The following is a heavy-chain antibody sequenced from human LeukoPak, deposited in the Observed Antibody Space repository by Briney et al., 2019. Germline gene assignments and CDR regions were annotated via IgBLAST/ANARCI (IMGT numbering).Heavy chain of an antibody. D-gene: IGHD3-22*01. J-gene: IGHJ6*03. CDR3: ARGDYDSSGYYQPLHYYYYMDV. CDR2: IYPGDSDT. CDR1: GYSFTSYW. V-gene: IGHV5-51*03. Sequence: KPGESLKISCKGSGYSFTSYWIGWVRQMPGKGLEWMGIIYPGDSDTRYSPSFQGQVTISADKSISTAYLQWSSLTASDTAMYYCARGDYDSSGYYQPLHYYYYMDVWGKGTTVTVSS.